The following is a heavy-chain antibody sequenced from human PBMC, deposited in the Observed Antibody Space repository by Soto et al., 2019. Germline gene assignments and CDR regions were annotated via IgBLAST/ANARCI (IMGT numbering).Heavy chain of an antibody. CDR3: ARRRVNGDYYFDY. CDR1: GGSISGYY. J-gene: IGHJ4*02. CDR2: IYYSGST. Sequence: SETLSLTCTVSGGSISGYYWSWIRQPPGKGLEWIGYIYYSGSTNYNPSPKSRVTISVDTSKNQFSLQLSSVTAADTAVYYCARRRVNGDYYFDYWGQGTLVTVSS. D-gene: IGHD4-17*01. V-gene: IGHV4-59*01.